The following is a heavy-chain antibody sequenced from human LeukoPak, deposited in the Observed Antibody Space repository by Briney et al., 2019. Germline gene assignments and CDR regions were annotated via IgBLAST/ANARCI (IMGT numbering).Heavy chain of an antibody. Sequence: GSPRLSCAASGFTFSDYYMSWIRQAPGKGLEWVSYISSSGSTIYYADSVKGRFTISRDNAKNSLYLQMNSLRAEDTAVYYCAATGYLNAFDIWGQGTMVTVSS. CDR3: AATGYLNAFDI. CDR2: ISSSGSTI. D-gene: IGHD6-13*01. V-gene: IGHV3-11*01. J-gene: IGHJ3*02. CDR1: GFTFSDYY.